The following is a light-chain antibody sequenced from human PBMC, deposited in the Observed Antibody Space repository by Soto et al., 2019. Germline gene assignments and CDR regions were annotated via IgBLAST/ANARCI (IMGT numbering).Light chain of an antibody. V-gene: IGLV2-23*02. Sequence: QSVLTQPASVSGSLGQSITISCTGTSSDVGSYNLVSWYQQHPGKAPKLMIYEVSKRPSGVSNRFSGSKSGNTASLTISGLQAEDEADYYCCSYAGSSTFVFGTWTKLTVL. CDR3: CSYAGSSTFV. CDR2: EVS. J-gene: IGLJ1*01. CDR1: SSDVGSYNL.